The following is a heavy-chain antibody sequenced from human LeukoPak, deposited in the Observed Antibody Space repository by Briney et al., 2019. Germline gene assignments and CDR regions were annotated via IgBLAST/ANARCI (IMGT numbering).Heavy chain of an antibody. CDR3: ATDLRFRYVVVPKY. Sequence: GASVKVSCKVSGYTLTELSMHWVRQAPGKGLEWMGGFDPEDGETIYAQKFQGRVTMTEDTSTDTAYMELSSLRSEDTAVYYCATDLRFRYVVVPKYWGQGTLVTVSS. V-gene: IGHV1-24*01. CDR1: GYTLTELS. J-gene: IGHJ4*02. D-gene: IGHD2-2*01. CDR2: FDPEDGET.